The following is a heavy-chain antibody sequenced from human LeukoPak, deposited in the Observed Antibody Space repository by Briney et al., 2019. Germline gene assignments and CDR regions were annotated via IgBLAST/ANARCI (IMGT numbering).Heavy chain of an antibody. CDR1: GFTFSDYY. D-gene: IGHD3-9*01. Sequence: GGSLRLSCAASGFTFSDYYMSWIRQAPGKGLEWVSYITSSSSTIYYADSVKGRFTISRDNAKNSLYLQMNSLRAEDTAVYYCARGGDYDIFPDGDLFDYWGQGTLVTVSS. CDR2: ITSSSSTI. V-gene: IGHV3-11*04. J-gene: IGHJ4*02. CDR3: ARGGDYDIFPDGDLFDY.